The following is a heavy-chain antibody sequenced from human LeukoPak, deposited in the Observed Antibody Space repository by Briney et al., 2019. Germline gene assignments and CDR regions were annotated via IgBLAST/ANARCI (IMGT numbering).Heavy chain of an antibody. J-gene: IGHJ4*02. CDR3: ASIDYGESLDY. Sequence: SETLSLTCAVSGYSISSGYYWGWIRQPPGKGLEWIGSIYYSGSTYYNPSLKSRVTISVDTSKNQFSLKLSSVTAADTAVYYCASIDYGESLDYWGQGTLVTVSS. D-gene: IGHD4-17*01. CDR1: GYSISSGYY. CDR2: IYYSGST. V-gene: IGHV4-38-2*01.